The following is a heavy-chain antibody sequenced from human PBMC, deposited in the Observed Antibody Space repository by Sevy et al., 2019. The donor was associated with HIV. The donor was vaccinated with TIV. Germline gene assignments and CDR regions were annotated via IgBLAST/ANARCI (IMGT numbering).Heavy chain of an antibody. CDR3: ARHEFRRWLQLLGDFDY. V-gene: IGHV4-39*01. D-gene: IGHD5-12*01. J-gene: IGHJ4*02. Sequence: SETMSLTCTVSGGSTSSSSYYWGWIRQPPGKGLEWIGSIYYSGSTYYNPSLKSRVTISVDTSKNQFSLKLSSVTAADTAVYYCARHEFRRWLQLLGDFDYWGQGTLVTVSS. CDR1: GGSTSSSSYY. CDR2: IYYSGST.